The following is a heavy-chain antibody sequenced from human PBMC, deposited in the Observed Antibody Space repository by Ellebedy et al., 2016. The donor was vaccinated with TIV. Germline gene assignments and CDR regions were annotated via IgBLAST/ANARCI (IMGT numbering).Heavy chain of an antibody. CDR2: ISSNSNYI. CDR1: GFTFSSYS. J-gene: IGHJ4*02. D-gene: IGHD6-13*01. Sequence: GESLKISCAASGFTFSSYSMNWVRQAPGKGLGWDSSISSNSNYIYYADSVRGRFTISRDNAKKSLYLQMNSLRAEDTAVYYCARGAMAAAGDDYWGQGTLVTVSS. CDR3: ARGAMAAAGDDY. V-gene: IGHV3-21*01.